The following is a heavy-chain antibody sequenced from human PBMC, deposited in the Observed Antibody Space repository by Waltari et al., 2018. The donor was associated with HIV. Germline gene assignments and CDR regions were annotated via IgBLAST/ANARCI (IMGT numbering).Heavy chain of an antibody. J-gene: IGHJ6*02. V-gene: IGHV3-49*03. CDR1: GFTFGDYA. CDR3: TRDSSGWRYYYYYGMDV. Sequence: EVQLVESGGGLVQPGRSLRLSCTASGFTFGDYAMSWFRQAPGKGLEWVGFIRSKAYGGTTEYAASVKGRFTISRDDSKSIAYLQMNSLKTEDTAVYYCTRDSSGWRYYYYYGMDVWGQGTTVTVSS. D-gene: IGHD6-19*01. CDR2: IRSKAYGGTT.